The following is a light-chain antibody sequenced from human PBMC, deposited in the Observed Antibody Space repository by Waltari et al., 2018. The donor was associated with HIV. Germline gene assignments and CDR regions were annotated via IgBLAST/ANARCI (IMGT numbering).Light chain of an antibody. CDR2: EDN. Sequence: NFMLTQPHSVSESPGKTVTISCTRSSGSLASNYVQWYQQRPGSAPTTVIYEDNHRPSGVPDRFSCSIDSSSNSASLTISGLKTEDEADYYCQSYDSSNVVFGGGTKLTVL. CDR3: QSYDSSNVV. J-gene: IGLJ2*01. V-gene: IGLV6-57*04. CDR1: SGSLASNY.